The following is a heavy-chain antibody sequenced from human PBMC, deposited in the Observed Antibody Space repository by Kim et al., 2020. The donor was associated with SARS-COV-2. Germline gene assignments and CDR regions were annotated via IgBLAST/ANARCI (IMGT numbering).Heavy chain of an antibody. CDR3: SSSVRGVFDAFDI. CDR2: IIHIFGTA. J-gene: IGHJ3*02. CDR1: GGTFSRYA. V-gene: IGHV1-69*01. Sequence: SVKVACKASGGTFSRYAISWVRQAPGQGLEWMGGIIHIFGTANYAQKFQDRVTITADESTSTAYMELSSLTSEDTAGYYCSSSVRGVFDAFDIWGQGTMVTVSS. D-gene: IGHD3-10*01.